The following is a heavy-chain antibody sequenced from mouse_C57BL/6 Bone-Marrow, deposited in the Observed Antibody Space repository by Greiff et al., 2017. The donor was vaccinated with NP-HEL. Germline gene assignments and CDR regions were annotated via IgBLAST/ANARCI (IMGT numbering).Heavy chain of an antibody. J-gene: IGHJ3*01. V-gene: IGHV5-15*01. Sequence: EVNVVESGGGLVQPGGSLKLSCAASGFTFSDYGMAWVRQAPRKGPEWVAFISNLAYSIYYADTVTGRFTISRENAKNTLYLEMSSLRSEDTAMYYCARCYYYGSSSWFAYWGQGTLVTVSA. D-gene: IGHD1-1*01. CDR1: GFTFSDYG. CDR2: ISNLAYSI. CDR3: ARCYYYGSSSWFAY.